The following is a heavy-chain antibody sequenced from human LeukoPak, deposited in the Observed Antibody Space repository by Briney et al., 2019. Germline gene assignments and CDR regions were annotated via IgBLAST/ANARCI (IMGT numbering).Heavy chain of an antibody. V-gene: IGHV3-30-3*01. Sequence: SLPLSRAASGFTFSSYAMHWVRQAPGKGLEWVAVISYDGSNKYYADSVKGRFTISRDNSKNTLYLQMNSLRAEDTAVYYCARDEYSSGWYALGYWGHGNIVTVSS. D-gene: IGHD6-19*01. CDR2: ISYDGSNK. CDR1: GFTFSSYA. CDR3: ARDEYSSGWYALGY. J-gene: IGHJ4*01.